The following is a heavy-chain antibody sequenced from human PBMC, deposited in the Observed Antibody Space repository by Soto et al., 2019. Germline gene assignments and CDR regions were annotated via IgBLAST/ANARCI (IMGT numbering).Heavy chain of an antibody. CDR3: ARGSLVTKDLGY. CDR2: VPYSGYT. J-gene: IGHJ4*02. CDR1: DGSVNSDNYY. Sequence: QVHLQESGPGLVKPSETLSLTCTVSDGSVNSDNYYWAWIRQPPGKGLAWVGYVPYSGYTDYNPSRKSRVTISKDTAKNQFSLKLSSGTVADTAVYYCARGSLVTKDLGYWGQGTLVTVSS. V-gene: IGHV4-61*01. D-gene: IGHD2-21*02.